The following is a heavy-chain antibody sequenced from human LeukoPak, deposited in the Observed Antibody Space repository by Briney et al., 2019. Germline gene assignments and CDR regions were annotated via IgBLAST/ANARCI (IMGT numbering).Heavy chain of an antibody. CDR1: GGTFSSYA. Sequence: SVKVSCKASGGTFSSYAISWVRQAPGQGLEWMGGIIPIFGTANYAQKFQGRVTITADESTSTAYMELSSLRSEDTAVYYCARGHPLVGSSGATIDAFDIWGQGTMVTVPS. CDR3: ARGHPLVGSSGATIDAFDI. D-gene: IGHD1-26*01. CDR2: IIPIFGTA. J-gene: IGHJ3*02. V-gene: IGHV1-69*13.